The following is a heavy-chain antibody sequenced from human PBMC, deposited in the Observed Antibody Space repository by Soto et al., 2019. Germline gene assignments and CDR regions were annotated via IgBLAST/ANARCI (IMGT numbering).Heavy chain of an antibody. D-gene: IGHD2-15*01. CDR1: GGSIISGGYS. CDR2: IYSGTT. CDR3: AREDSGAFFDF. J-gene: IGHJ4*02. Sequence: TLSLTCAVSGGSIISGGYSWSRIRQPPGKGLEWIGYIYSGTTHYNPSLESRVTIAMDRSKNQVSLSLKSVTAADTAVYYCAREDSGAFFDFWGQGTLVTVSS. V-gene: IGHV4-30-2*01.